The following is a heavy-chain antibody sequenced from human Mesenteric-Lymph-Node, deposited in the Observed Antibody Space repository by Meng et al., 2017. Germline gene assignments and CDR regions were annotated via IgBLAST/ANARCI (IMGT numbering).Heavy chain of an antibody. Sequence: ASVKVSCKASGYTFTGYYMHWVRQAPGQGLEWMGWINPNSGGTNYAQKFQGRVTMTRNTSISTAYMELSSLRSEDTAVYYCARGMGATMGGYYYGMDVWGQGTTVTVSS. CDR1: GYTFTGYY. CDR3: ARGMGATMGGYYYGMDV. V-gene: IGHV1-2*02. CDR2: INPNSGGT. D-gene: IGHD1-26*01. J-gene: IGHJ6*02.